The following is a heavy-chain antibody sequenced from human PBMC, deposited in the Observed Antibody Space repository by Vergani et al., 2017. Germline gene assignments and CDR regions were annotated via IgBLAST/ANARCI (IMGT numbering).Heavy chain of an antibody. CDR2: ISSSSSYT. Sequence: QVQLVESGGGLVKPGGSLRLSCAASGFTFSDYYMSWIRQAPGKGLEWVSYISSSSSYTNYADSVKGRFTISRYNAKNSLYLQMNSLRAEDTAVYYCARGGDYYYYYGMDVWGQGTTVTVSS. J-gene: IGHJ6*02. V-gene: IGHV3-11*06. CDR3: ARGGDYYYYYGMDV. D-gene: IGHD4-17*01. CDR1: GFTFSDYY.